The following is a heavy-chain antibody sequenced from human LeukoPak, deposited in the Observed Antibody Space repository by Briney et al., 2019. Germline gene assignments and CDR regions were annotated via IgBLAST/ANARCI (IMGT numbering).Heavy chain of an antibody. CDR3: VRSGGGFDY. Sequence: GGSLRLSCVASGFTFSSYWMHWVRQVPGKGLVWVSHINNDGSDTTYADSVKGRFNISRDNAKSTLFLQMNSLQAEDTAIYYCVRSGGGFDYWGQGTLVTVSS. V-gene: IGHV3-74*01. D-gene: IGHD1-1*01. CDR1: GFTFSSYW. J-gene: IGHJ4*02. CDR2: INNDGSDT.